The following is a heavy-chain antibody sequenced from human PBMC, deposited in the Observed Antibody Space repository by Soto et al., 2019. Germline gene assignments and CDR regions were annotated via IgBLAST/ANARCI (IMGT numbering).Heavy chain of an antibody. CDR2: ISYDGSNK. D-gene: IGHD6-19*01. Sequence: WGSLRLSCVGSGLSLSNIWTSWVRQAPGKGLEWVAVISYDGSNKYYADSVKGRFTISRDNSKNTLYLQMNSLRAEDTAVYYCAIYSSGWYPLDYWGQGTLVTVSS. CDR1: GLSLSNIW. CDR3: AIYSSGWYPLDY. J-gene: IGHJ4*02. V-gene: IGHV3-30*03.